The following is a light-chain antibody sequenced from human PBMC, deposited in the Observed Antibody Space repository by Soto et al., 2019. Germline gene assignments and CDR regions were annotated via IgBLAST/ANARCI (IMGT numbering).Light chain of an antibody. J-gene: IGKJ3*01. CDR1: QSISSSY. Sequence: EIVLTQSPGTLSVSPGERVTLSCRASQSISSSYLAWYQQRPGQAPRLLIFGASYRATGIPDRFSGSGSGTDFTITISRREPEDSAVYYCQQYNCSPPDFTFGPGTKVD. V-gene: IGKV3-20*01. CDR3: QQYNCSPPDFT. CDR2: GAS.